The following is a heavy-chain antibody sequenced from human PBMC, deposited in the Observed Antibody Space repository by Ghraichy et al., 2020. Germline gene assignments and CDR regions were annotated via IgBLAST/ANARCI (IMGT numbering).Heavy chain of an antibody. V-gene: IGHV3-15*01. CDR1: GFTFSNAW. J-gene: IGHJ2*01. CDR2: IKSKTDGGTT. Sequence: GGSLRLSCAASGFTFSNAWMSWVRQAPGKGLEWVGRIKSKTDGGTTDYAAPVKGRFTISRDDSKNTLYLQMNSLKTEDTAVYYCTTDRYYYDSSGYYWYFDPWGRGTLVAVSS. D-gene: IGHD3-22*01. CDR3: TTDRYYYDSSGYYWYFDP.